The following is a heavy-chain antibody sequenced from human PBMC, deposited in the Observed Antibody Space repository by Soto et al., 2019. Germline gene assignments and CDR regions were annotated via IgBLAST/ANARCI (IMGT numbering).Heavy chain of an antibody. CDR2: ISYDGSNK. V-gene: IGHV3-30*03. J-gene: IGHJ4*02. CDR1: GFTFSSYG. Sequence: GGSLRLSCAASGFTFSSYGMHWVRQAPGKGLECVAVISYDGSNKYYADSVKGRFTISRDNSKNTLYLQMNSLRAEDTAVYYCATLRQWRIGWGQGTLVTVSS. CDR3: ATLRQWRIG. D-gene: IGHD6-19*01.